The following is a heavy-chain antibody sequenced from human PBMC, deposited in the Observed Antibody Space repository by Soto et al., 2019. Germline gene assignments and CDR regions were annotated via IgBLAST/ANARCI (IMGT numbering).Heavy chain of an antibody. CDR3: ARCGYISGWYCYFDF. J-gene: IGHJ4*02. CDR2: MSSDGTNE. D-gene: IGHD6-19*01. V-gene: IGHV3-30-3*01. Sequence: PGGSLRLSCAASRFTFTTYAMNWVRQAPGKGLEWVALMSSDGTNEHYADSVRGRFTVSRDNSRNTLFLQMNNLRTDDTAVYCCARCGYISGWYCYFDFWGLGTLVTVSS. CDR1: RFTFTTYA.